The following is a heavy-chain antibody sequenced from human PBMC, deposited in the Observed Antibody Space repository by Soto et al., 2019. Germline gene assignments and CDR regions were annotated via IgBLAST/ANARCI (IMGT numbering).Heavy chain of an antibody. CDR3: ASTGPSCYGCWFDP. CDR2: MHYSGST. CDR1: GDSVSSGSYY. J-gene: IGHJ5*02. V-gene: IGHV4-61*01. Sequence: QVQLQESGPGLVKPSETLSLTCSVSGDSVSSGSYYWSWIRQPPGKGLEWIGYMHYSGSTHYNPSHKSRVTLSVDTSKTQFSLKLSSVTAADTAVYSCASTGPSCYGCWFDPWGQGTLVTVSS. D-gene: IGHD2-2*01.